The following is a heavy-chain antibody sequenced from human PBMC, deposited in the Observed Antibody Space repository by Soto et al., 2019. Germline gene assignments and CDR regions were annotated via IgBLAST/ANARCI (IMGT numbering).Heavy chain of an antibody. V-gene: IGHV3-23*01. D-gene: IGHD2-21*01. CDR3: AKSLSMATSFDY. CDR2: ISVTGDT. CDR1: GFTFSSHA. J-gene: IGHJ4*02. Sequence: PGGSLRLSCAASGFTFSSHAMNWVRQVPGKGPEWVSHISVTGDTYYADSVKGRFTISRDNSKNTLFLQMNSLRAEDTAVYYCAKSLSMATSFDYWGQGTPVTVSS.